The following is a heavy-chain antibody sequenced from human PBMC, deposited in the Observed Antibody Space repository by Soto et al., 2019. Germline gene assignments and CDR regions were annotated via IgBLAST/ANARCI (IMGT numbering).Heavy chain of an antibody. D-gene: IGHD6-19*01. Sequence: GSLRLSCTASGFSFSTHAMSWVRQAPGKGLEWVSSISSGGTTTFYAASVEGRFTISRDKSKNTLYLQMNSLRADDTAVYYCAREGGSIGGWFGRKFDSWGQGTQVTVSS. CDR1: GFSFSTHA. CDR3: AREGGSIGGWFGRKFDS. J-gene: IGHJ4*02. CDR2: ISSGGTTT. V-gene: IGHV3-23*01.